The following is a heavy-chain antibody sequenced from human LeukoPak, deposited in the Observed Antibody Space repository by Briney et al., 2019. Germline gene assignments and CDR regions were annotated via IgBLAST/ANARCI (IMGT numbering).Heavy chain of an antibody. J-gene: IGHJ4*02. V-gene: IGHV1-18*01. D-gene: IGHD2-2*01. CDR1: GCTFTAYG. CDR2: SSGTGYNT. CDR3: ARSRCSASTSCYYFFFFDS. Sequence: GASVKVSCKTSGCTFTAYGITWVRQAPGQGLEWMAWSSGTGYNTEYAQKFQGRVTMTTDTSTSTAYLELRSLRSDDTAVYYCARSRCSASTSCYYFFFFDSWGQGTLVTVSS.